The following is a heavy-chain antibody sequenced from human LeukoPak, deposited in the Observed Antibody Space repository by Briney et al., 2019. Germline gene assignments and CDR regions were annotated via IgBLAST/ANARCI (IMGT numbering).Heavy chain of an antibody. CDR2: INPNSGGT. Sequence: ASVKVSCKASGYTFTSYGISWVRQAPGQGLEWMGWINPNSGGTNYAQKFQGRVTMTRDTSISTAYMELSRLRSDDTAVYYCARDRDYDFWSGGPLPFDYWGQGTLVTVSS. J-gene: IGHJ4*02. D-gene: IGHD3-3*01. CDR1: GYTFTSYG. V-gene: IGHV1-2*02. CDR3: ARDRDYDFWSGGPLPFDY.